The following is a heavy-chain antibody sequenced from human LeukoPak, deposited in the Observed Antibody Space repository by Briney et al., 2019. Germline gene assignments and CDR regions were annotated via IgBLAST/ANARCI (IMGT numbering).Heavy chain of an antibody. CDR3: ARDIGSSWYTYMDV. CDR1: GYTFTGYY. V-gene: IGHV1-2*02. Sequence: ASVKVSCKASGYTFTGYYMHWVRQAPGQGLEWMGWINPNSGGTNYAQKFQGRVSMTGDTSISTAYMELSRLRSDDTAVYYCARDIGSSWYTYMDVWGKGTTVTVSS. J-gene: IGHJ6*03. D-gene: IGHD6-13*01. CDR2: INPNSGGT.